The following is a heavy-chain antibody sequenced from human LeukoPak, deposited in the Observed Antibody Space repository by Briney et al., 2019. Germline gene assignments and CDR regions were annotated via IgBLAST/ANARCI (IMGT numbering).Heavy chain of an antibody. Sequence: ASVKVSCKASGYTFTSYGITWVRQAPGQGLEWMGWISAYVGDTNYAQKLQGRVTMTTDTSTSTAYMELSSLRSEDTAVYYCARGGSGYSPEDYFDYWGQGTLVTVSS. CDR1: GYTFTSYG. J-gene: IGHJ4*02. D-gene: IGHD3-10*01. CDR2: ISAYVGDT. CDR3: ARGGSGYSPEDYFDY. V-gene: IGHV1-18*01.